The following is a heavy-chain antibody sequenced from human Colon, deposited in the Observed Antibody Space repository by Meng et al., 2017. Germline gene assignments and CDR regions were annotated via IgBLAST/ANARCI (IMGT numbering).Heavy chain of an antibody. V-gene: IGHV1-18*01. CDR3: ATEGSPGIGYFDH. CDR1: GYTFASFG. J-gene: IGHJ4*02. CDR2: ISAYNANT. Sequence: QVQLVQSGAEVKKPGASVKVSCKASGYTFASFGVNWVRQAPGQGLEWMGWISAYNANTNYAQNLQGRVTMTTDTSTSTAYMDLRSLRFDDTAVYYCATEGSPGIGYFDHWGQGTLVTVSS. D-gene: IGHD3-10*01.